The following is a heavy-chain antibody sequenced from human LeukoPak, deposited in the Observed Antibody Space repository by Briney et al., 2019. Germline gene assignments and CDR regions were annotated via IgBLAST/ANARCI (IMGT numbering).Heavy chain of an antibody. CDR1: GYTFTGYY. J-gene: IGHJ3*02. V-gene: IGHV1-2*02. CDR2: INPNSGGT. D-gene: IGHD5-24*01. CDR3: AKGRDGYTPDDAFDI. Sequence: ASVKVSCKASGYTFTGYYMHWVRQAPGQGLEWMGWINPNSGGTNYAQKFQGRVTMTRDTSISTAYMELSRLRPDDTAVYYCAKGRDGYTPDDAFDIWGQGTMVTVSS.